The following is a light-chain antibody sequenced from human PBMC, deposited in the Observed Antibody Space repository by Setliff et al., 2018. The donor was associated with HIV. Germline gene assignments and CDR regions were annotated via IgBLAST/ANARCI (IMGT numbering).Light chain of an antibody. CDR2: DVN. J-gene: IGLJ1*01. Sequence: QSALAQPASVSGSPGQSITISCSGTISDIGSYNFVSWYQQHPGKAPKLMMSDVNKRPSGVSDRFSGSKSGNTASLTISGLQAEDEANYYCSSYAGSSRSYVFGTGTKVTVL. CDR1: ISDIGSYNF. CDR3: SSYAGSSRSYV. V-gene: IGLV2-14*03.